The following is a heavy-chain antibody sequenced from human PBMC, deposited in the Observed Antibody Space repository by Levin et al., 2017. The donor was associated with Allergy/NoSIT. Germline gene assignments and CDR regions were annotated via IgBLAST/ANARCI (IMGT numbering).Heavy chain of an antibody. CDR2: ITVGSSNI. CDR1: GFTFSSYG. CDR3: AVRQYIYGPDAFDI. D-gene: IGHD5-18*01. V-gene: IGHV3-48*01. J-gene: IGHJ3*02. Sequence: GGSLRLSCAASGFTFSSYGMNWVRQAPGKGLEWVSYITVGSSNIYYADSVKGRFTISRDNAKNSLYLQLNSLRAEDTAVYYCAVRQYIYGPDAFDIWGQGTMVTVSS.